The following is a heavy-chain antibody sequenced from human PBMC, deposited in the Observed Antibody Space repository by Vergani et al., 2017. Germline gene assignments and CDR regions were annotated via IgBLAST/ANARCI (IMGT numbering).Heavy chain of an antibody. J-gene: IGHJ6*02. CDR2: IIPIFGTA. CDR3: ARDPRMGEEDLYGMDV. Sequence: QVQLVQSGAEVKKPGASVKVSCKVSGYTLTELSMHWVRQAPGKGLEWMGRIIPIFGTANYAQKFQGRVTITADESTSTAYMELSSLRSEDTAVYYCARDPRMGEEDLYGMDVWGQGTTVTVSS. V-gene: IGHV1-69*13. D-gene: IGHD1-14*01. CDR1: GYTLTELS.